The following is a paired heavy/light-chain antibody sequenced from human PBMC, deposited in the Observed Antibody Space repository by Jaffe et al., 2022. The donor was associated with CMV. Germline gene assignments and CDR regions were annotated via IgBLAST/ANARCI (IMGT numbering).Light chain of an antibody. CDR1: QSLVYSDGKTY. CDR3: MQATHWPPWT. J-gene: IGKJ1*01. Sequence: DVVLTQSPLSLPVTLGQPASISCKSSQSLVYSDGKTYLNWFQQRPGQSPRRLIYQVSNRDSGVPDRFSGSGSGTDFTLKISRVEAEDVGVYYCMQATHWPPWTFGQGTKVEIK. V-gene: IGKV2-30*01. CDR2: QVS.
Heavy chain of an antibody. V-gene: IGHV3-23*04. D-gene: IGHD3-3*01. CDR1: GFTFSCCA. Sequence: EVQLVESGGGLVQPGESLRLSCVFSGFTFSCCAMSWVRQAPGEGLEWVSTISGTGESTYYADSVKGRFTISRDDSKNTLYLQMNSLRAEDTAIYYCAKGRIYDHHPFDHWGQGTLVTVSS. CDR3: AKGRIYDHHPFDH. J-gene: IGHJ4*02. CDR2: ISGTGEST.